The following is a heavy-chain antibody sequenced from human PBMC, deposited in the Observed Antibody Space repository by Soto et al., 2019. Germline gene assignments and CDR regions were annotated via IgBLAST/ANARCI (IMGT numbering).Heavy chain of an antibody. CDR3: ARGGASSKWLDP. J-gene: IGHJ5*02. Sequence: PSETLSLTCTVSGGSISNYYWSWIRQPPGKGLEWIGLIHDGGTTNYNPSLKSRVTFSVDTSKNQFSLQLNSVIAADTAVYYCARGGASSKWLDPWGQGTLVTVSS. CDR2: IHDGGTT. D-gene: IGHD3-10*01. CDR1: GGSISNYY. V-gene: IGHV4-59*01.